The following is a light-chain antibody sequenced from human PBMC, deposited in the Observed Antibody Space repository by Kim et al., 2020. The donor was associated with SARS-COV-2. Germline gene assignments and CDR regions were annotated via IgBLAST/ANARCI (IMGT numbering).Light chain of an antibody. CDR1: SGSIDDNY. J-gene: IGLJ2*01. V-gene: IGLV6-57*03. CDR3: QSYNRDNVI. Sequence: GKPVTSSCTRSSGSIDDNYVQWYQQRPGGVPTTVIYEDDQRPSGVSDRFSGSIDNSSSSASLTISGLRTEDEADYYCQSYNRDNVIFGGGTQLTVL. CDR2: EDD.